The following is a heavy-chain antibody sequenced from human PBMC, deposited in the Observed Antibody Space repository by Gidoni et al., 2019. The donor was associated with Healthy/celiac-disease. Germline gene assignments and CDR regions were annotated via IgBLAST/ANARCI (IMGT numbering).Heavy chain of an antibody. D-gene: IGHD3-3*01. Sequence: EVQLLESGGGLVQPGGSLRLSCAASGFTFSSYAMSWVRQAPGKGLAGVSAISGSGCSTYYADSVKGRFTISRYNSKNTLYLQMNSLRAEDTAVYYWALLLPIDFWSGYSHYWGQGTLVTVSS. J-gene: IGHJ4*02. V-gene: IGHV3-23*01. CDR1: GFTFSSYA. CDR3: ALLLPIDFWSGYSHY. CDR2: ISGSGCST.